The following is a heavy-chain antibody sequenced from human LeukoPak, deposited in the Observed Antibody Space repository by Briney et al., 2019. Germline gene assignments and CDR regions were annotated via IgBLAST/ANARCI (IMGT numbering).Heavy chain of an antibody. CDR2: ISSSSSYI. J-gene: IGHJ4*02. D-gene: IGHD2-21*02. CDR1: GFTFSSYS. V-gene: IGHV3-21*01. CDR3: ARGGLVVVTAAPDY. Sequence: PGGSLRLSCAASGFTFSSYSMNWVRQAPGKGLEWVSSISSSSSYIYYADSVKGRFTISRDNAKNSLYLQMNSLRAEDTAVYYCARGGLVVVTAAPDYWGQGTLVTVSS.